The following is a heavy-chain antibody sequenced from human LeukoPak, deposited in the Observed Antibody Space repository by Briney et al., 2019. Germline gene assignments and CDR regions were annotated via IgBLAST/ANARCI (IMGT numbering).Heavy chain of an antibody. CDR3: ARDRSGYSYDLSGDY. CDR1: GFTFSDYY. D-gene: IGHD5-18*01. V-gene: IGHV3-11*01. J-gene: IGHJ4*02. CDR2: ISSSGSTI. Sequence: GGSLRLSCAASGFTFSDYYMSWIRQAPGKGLEWVSYISSSGSTIYYADSVKGRFTISRDNAKNSLYLQMNSLRAEDTAVYYCARDRSGYSYDLSGDYWGQGTLVTVSS.